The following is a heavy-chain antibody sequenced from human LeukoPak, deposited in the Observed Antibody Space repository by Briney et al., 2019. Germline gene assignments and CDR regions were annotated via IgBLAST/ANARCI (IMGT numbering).Heavy chain of an antibody. CDR2: ISGSGGST. CDR1: GFTFSNYA. CDR3: ARHFCSSTSCSN. D-gene: IGHD2-2*01. V-gene: IGHV3-23*01. Sequence: GGSLRLSCAASGFTFSNYAMSWVRQAPGKGLEWVSAISGSGGSTYYADSVKGRFTISRDNAKNSLYLQMNSLRAEDTAVYYCARHFCSSTSCSNWGQGTLVTVSS. J-gene: IGHJ4*02.